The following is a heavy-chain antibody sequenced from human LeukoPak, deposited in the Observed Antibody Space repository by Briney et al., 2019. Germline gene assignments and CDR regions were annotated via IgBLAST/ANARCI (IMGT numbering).Heavy chain of an antibody. Sequence: SETLSLTCTVSGGSISSYYWSWIRQPPGKGLEWIGYIYYSGSTNYNPSLKSRVTISVDTSKNQFSLKLSSVTAADTAVYYCARNYSDYVSWVYWGQGTLVTVSS. J-gene: IGHJ4*02. CDR3: ARNYSDYVSWVY. V-gene: IGHV4-59*01. D-gene: IGHD4-11*01. CDR1: GGSISSYY. CDR2: IYYSGST.